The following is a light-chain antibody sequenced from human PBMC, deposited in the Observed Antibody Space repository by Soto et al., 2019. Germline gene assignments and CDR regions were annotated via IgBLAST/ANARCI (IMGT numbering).Light chain of an antibody. V-gene: IGKV3-20*01. CDR3: QQYAKAPLT. Sequence: EIVLTQSPGTLSLSLGERATLPCRASQSVSSNYLAWYQQKPGQAPRLVVYGASSRATGVPDRFSASGSGTDFTLTISRLEPGDFAVYYCQQYAKAPLTFGQGTKVDIK. CDR1: QSVSSNY. J-gene: IGKJ1*01. CDR2: GAS.